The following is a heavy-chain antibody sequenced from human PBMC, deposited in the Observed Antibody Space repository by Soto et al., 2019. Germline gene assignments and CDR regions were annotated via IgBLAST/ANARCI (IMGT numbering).Heavy chain of an antibody. J-gene: IGHJ6*02. Sequence: GGSLRLSCAASGFTFSSYAMSWVRQAPGKGLEWVSAISGSGGSTYYADSVKGRFTISRDNSKNTLYLQTNSLRAEDTAVYYCAKLRGDFWSGYYPLMDVWGQGTTVTVSS. D-gene: IGHD3-3*01. CDR3: AKLRGDFWSGYYPLMDV. CDR1: GFTFSSYA. CDR2: ISGSGGST. V-gene: IGHV3-23*01.